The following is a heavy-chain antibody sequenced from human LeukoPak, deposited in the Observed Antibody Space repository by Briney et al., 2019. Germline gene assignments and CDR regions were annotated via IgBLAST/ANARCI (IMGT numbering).Heavy chain of an antibody. D-gene: IGHD3-22*01. CDR1: GFSFSSYA. V-gene: IGHV3-23*01. J-gene: IGHJ4*02. CDR3: ATSADSSGND. Sequence: GGSLRLSCAASGFSFSSYAMSWVRQAPGKGLEWVSAISGSGDSTYYADSVKGRFTISRDNSENTLYLQMNSLRAEDTAVYYCATSADSSGNDWGQGTLVTVSS. CDR2: ISGSGDST.